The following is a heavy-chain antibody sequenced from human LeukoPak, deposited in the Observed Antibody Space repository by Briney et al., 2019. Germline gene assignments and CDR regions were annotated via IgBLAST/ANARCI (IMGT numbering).Heavy chain of an antibody. V-gene: IGHV1-69*13. CDR2: IIPVFGTA. D-gene: IGHD2-8*01. J-gene: IGHJ2*01. Sequence: ASVKVSCKASGYTFTSYYMHWVRQAPGQGLEWMGGIIPVFGTANYAQKFQGRVTITADESTSTAYMELSSLRSEDTAVYYCARDRLGGVVWYFALWGRGTLVTVSS. CDR1: GYTFTSYY. CDR3: ARDRLGGVVWYFAL.